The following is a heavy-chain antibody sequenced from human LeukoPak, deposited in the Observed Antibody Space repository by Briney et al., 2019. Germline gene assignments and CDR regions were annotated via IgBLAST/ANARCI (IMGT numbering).Heavy chain of an antibody. V-gene: IGHV4-59*12. CDR3: AREQITIFGVVIKSGYYYYYMDV. J-gene: IGHJ6*03. CDR2: IYYSGST. CDR1: GGSISSYY. D-gene: IGHD3-3*01. Sequence: SSETLSLTCTVSGGSISSYYWGWIRQPPGKGLEWIGYIYYSGSTNYNPSLKSRVTISVDTSKNQFSLKLSSVTAADTAVYYCAREQITIFGVVIKSGYYYYYMDVWGKGTTVTVSS.